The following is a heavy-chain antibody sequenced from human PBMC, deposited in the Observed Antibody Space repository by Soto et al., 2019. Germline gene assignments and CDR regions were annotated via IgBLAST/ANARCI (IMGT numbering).Heavy chain of an antibody. CDR1: GFTFSNAW. D-gene: IGHD3-22*01. Sequence: GGYLRLSCAASGFTFSNAWMNWVRQAPGKGLEWVGRIKSKTDGGTTDYAAPVKGRFTISRDDSKNTLYLQMNSLKTEDTAVYYCTTDLLISMIVAHAENDYWGQGTLVTVS. CDR2: IKSKTDGGTT. J-gene: IGHJ4*02. CDR3: TTDLLISMIVAHAENDY. V-gene: IGHV3-15*07.